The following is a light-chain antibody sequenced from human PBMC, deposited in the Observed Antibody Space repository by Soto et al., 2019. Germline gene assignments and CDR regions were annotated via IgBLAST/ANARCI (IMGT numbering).Light chain of an antibody. J-gene: IGKJ5*01. CDR3: QQLNSFPIT. Sequence: EIVLTQSPATLSLSPGERATLSCRASQSVSSYLAWYQQKPGQPPRLLIYDASNRATGIPARFSGSGSGTDFTLTISSLEPEDFATYYCQQLNSFPITFGQGTRLEIK. V-gene: IGKV3-11*01. CDR2: DAS. CDR1: QSVSSY.